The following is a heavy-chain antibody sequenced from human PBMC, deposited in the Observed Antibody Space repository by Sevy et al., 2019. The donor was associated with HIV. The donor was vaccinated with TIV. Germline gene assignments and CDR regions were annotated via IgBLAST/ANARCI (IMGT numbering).Heavy chain of an antibody. CDR2: ISYDGSNK. V-gene: IGHV3-30-3*01. D-gene: IGHD3-10*01. Sequence: GGSLRLSCAASGFTFSSYAMHWVRQAPGKGLEWVAVISYDGSNKYYGDSVKGRFTISRDNSKNTLYLQMNSLRAEDTAVYYCARPRGGGYFDYWGQGTMVTVSS. CDR3: ARPRGGGYFDY. J-gene: IGHJ4*02. CDR1: GFTFSSYA.